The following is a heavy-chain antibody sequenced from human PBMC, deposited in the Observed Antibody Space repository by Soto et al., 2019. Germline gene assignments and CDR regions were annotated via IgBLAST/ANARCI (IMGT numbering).Heavy chain of an antibody. D-gene: IGHD4-17*01. Sequence: PSETLSLTCTVSGGSISSYYWSWIRQPPGKGLEWIGYIYYSGSTNYNPSLKSRVTISVDTSKNQFSLKLSSVTAADTAVYYCARLPLRVDGDYYYYYGMDVWGQGTTVTVSS. J-gene: IGHJ6*02. CDR3: ARLPLRVDGDYYYYYGMDV. CDR2: IYYSGST. CDR1: GGSISSYY. V-gene: IGHV4-59*01.